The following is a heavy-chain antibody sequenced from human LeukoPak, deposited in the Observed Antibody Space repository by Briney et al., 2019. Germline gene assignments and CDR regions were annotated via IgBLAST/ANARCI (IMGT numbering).Heavy chain of an antibody. CDR3: ARGFNYAFDY. J-gene: IGHJ4*02. Sequence: GGSLRLSCAASGFNFDDYGMSWVRQAPGKGLEWFSYITSGGGTIYYADSVKGRFTISRDNAKNSLYLQMNSLRADDTATYYCARGFNYAFDYWGQGTLVTVSS. V-gene: IGHV3-48*03. CDR1: GFNFDDYG. CDR2: ITSGGGTI. D-gene: IGHD2-2*01.